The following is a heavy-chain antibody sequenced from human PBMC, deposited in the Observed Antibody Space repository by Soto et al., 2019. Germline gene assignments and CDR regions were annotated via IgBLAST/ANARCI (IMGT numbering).Heavy chain of an antibody. CDR2: IYYSGST. D-gene: IGHD1-7*01. Sequence: PSETLSLTCTVSGGSISSYYWSWIRQPPGKGLEWIGYIYYSGSTNYNTSLKSRVTISVDTSKNQFSLKMSSVTAADTAVYYCARDITGTGWFDPWGQGTRVT. CDR3: ARDITGTGWFDP. CDR1: GGSISSYY. J-gene: IGHJ5*02. V-gene: IGHV4-59*01.